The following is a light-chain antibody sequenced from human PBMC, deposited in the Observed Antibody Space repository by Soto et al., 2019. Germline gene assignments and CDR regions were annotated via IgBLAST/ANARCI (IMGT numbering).Light chain of an antibody. V-gene: IGKV3-20*01. CDR1: QSVSNNY. CDR2: GAS. CDR3: QQYGGSPRT. J-gene: IGKJ1*01. Sequence: EIVLTQSPGTLSLSPGERATLSCRASQSVSNNYLAWYQQKPGQAPRLLIYGASSRATGIPDRFRGSGSGTEFTLTISRLEPEDFAVFYCQQYGGSPRTFGQGTRVEIK.